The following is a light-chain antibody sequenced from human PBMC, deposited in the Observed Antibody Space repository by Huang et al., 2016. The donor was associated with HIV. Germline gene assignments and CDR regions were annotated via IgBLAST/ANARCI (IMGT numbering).Light chain of an antibody. CDR1: QSLLHSDGKTY. CDR3: MQGIHLSSP. CDR2: EVS. V-gene: IGKV2-29*02. Sequence: NQTPLSLSVTPGQPASSSRKSSQSLLHSDGKTYLYWYWQKAGQFPQLLMYEVSNRFSGVPDRFSGSGSGTSFTLKISRVEAEDVGIYYCMQGIHLSSPFGGGTKIEI. J-gene: IGKJ4*01.